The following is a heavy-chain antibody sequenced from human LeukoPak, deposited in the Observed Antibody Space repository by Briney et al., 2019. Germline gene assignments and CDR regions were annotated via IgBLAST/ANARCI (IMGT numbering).Heavy chain of an antibody. CDR2: IYSGGTT. Sequence: GGSLRLSCAASGFTVSSNYMSWVRQAPGKGLEWVSVIYSGGTTYYADSVKGRFTISRDNFKNTLCLQMDSLRAEDTAVYYCARGRAPEYCSSTSCYQYYFDFWSQGTLVTVSS. D-gene: IGHD2-2*01. CDR3: ARGRAPEYCSSTSCYQYYFDF. V-gene: IGHV3-66*02. J-gene: IGHJ4*02. CDR1: GFTVSSNY.